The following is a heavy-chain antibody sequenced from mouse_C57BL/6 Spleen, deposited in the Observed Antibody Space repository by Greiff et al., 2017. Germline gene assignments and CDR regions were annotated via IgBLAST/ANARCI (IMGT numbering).Heavy chain of an antibody. J-gene: IGHJ2*01. CDR2: IYPGSGST. D-gene: IGHD2-3*01. CDR1: GYTFTSYW. Sequence: VQLQQPGAELVKPGASVKMSCKASGYTFTSYWITWVKQRPGQGLEWIGDIYPGSGSTNYNEKFKSKATLTVATSSSTAYMQHSSLTSEDSAVYYCARGDGFFDYWGQGTTLTVSS. V-gene: IGHV1-55*01. CDR3: ARGDGFFDY.